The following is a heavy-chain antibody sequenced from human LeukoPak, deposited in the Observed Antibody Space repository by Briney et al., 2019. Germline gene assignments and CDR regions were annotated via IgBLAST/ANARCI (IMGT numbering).Heavy chain of an antibody. CDR1: GGSISSYY. D-gene: IGHD3-3*01. CDR2: IYYSGST. CDR3: ARLYYDFWSGYYYGMDV. V-gene: IGHV4-59*13. Sequence: SETLSLTCTVSGGSISSYYWSWVRQPPGKGLEWIGYIYYSGSTNYNPSLKSRVTISVDTSKNQFSLKLSSVTAADTAVYYCARLYYDFWSGYYYGMDVWGQGTTVTVSS. J-gene: IGHJ6*02.